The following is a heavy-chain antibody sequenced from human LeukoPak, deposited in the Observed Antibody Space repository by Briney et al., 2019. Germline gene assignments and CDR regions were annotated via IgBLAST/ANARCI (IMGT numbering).Heavy chain of an antibody. J-gene: IGHJ1*01. CDR3: ARHSSGWYRH. V-gene: IGHV4-31*03. CDR2: IYYSGST. Sequence: SETLSLTCTVSGGSISSGGYYWSWIRQHPGKGLEWIGYIYYSGSTYYNPSLKSRVTISVDTSKNQFSLKLSSVTAADTAVYYCARHSSGWYRHWGQGTLVTVSS. CDR1: GGSISSGGYY. D-gene: IGHD6-19*01.